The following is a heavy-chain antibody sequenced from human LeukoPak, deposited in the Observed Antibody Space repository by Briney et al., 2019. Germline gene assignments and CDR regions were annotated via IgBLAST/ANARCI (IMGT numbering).Heavy chain of an antibody. D-gene: IGHD3-22*01. CDR2: IRYDGSNK. CDR3: AKDPRNYYDSSDYYRYFDY. V-gene: IGHV3-30*02. CDR1: GLTSTSYG. Sequence: GGSLSLSCAASGLTSTSYGMHWVSQAPGKGLEWESFIRYDGSNKNYADSVKGRFTISRDNSKNTLYLQMNSLRAEDTAVYYCAKDPRNYYDSSDYYRYFDYWGQGTLVTVSS. J-gene: IGHJ4*02.